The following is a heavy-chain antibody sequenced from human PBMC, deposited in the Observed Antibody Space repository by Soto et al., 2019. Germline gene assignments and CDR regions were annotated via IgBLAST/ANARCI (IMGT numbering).Heavy chain of an antibody. Sequence: QVQLVQSGAEVKRPGASVKVSCKASGYTFTTYDIHWVRQATGQGLEWMGWMNPNNGKTGYAQKFQGRVTVTSNTSIRTAYMEGTSLRSEDTAVYYCATVGTEREGATYSGGQGTLVTVSS. V-gene: IGHV1-8*01. CDR3: ATVGTEREGATYS. CDR1: GYTFTTYD. D-gene: IGHD1-26*01. CDR2: MNPNNGKT. J-gene: IGHJ5*01.